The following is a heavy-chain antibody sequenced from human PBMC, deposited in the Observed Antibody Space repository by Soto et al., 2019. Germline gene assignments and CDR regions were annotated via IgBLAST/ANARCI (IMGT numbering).Heavy chain of an antibody. V-gene: IGHV3-9*01. CDR2: ISWNSGSI. CDR1: GFTFDAFA. CDR3: AKSPLSIAVAGTRFDY. D-gene: IGHD6-19*01. J-gene: IGHJ4*02. Sequence: PGGSPRLSCAASGFTFDAFAMHWVRQAPGKGLEWVSGISWNSGSIGYADSVKGRFTISRDNAKNSLYLQMNSLRAEDTALYYCAKSPLSIAVAGTRFDYWGQGTLVTVSS.